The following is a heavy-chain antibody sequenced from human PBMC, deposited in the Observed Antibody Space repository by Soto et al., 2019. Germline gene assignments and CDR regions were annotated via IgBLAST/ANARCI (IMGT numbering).Heavy chain of an antibody. D-gene: IGHD2-15*01. CDR2: IIPIFGTA. Sequence: SVKVSCTASGGTCSSYAISWVRQAPGQGLEWMGGIIPIFGTANYAQKFQGRVTITADESTSTAYMELSSLRSEDTAVYYCARDRVVASQYYYYYYGMDVWGHGTTVTVSS. V-gene: IGHV1-69*13. CDR1: GGTCSSYA. CDR3: ARDRVVASQYYYYYYGMDV. J-gene: IGHJ6*02.